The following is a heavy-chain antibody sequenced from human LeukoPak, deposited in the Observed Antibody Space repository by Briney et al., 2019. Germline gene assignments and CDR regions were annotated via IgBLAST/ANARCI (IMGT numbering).Heavy chain of an antibody. CDR2: IYYSGST. D-gene: IGHD3-22*01. Sequence: PSQTLSLTCTVSGGSISSGGYYWSWIRQHPGKGLEWIGYIYYSGSTYYNPSPKSRVTISVDTSKNQFSLKLSSVTAADTAVYYCARANYDTLPYYYYYMDVWGKGTTVTVSS. CDR1: GGSISSGGYY. V-gene: IGHV4-31*03. CDR3: ARANYDTLPYYYYYMDV. J-gene: IGHJ6*03.